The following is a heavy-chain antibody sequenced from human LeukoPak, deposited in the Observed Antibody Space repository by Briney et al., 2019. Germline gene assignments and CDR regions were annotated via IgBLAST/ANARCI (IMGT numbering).Heavy chain of an antibody. CDR3: ARGNPMGWGRWFDP. D-gene: IGHD3-16*01. CDR2: MNPNSGNT. Sequence: ASVKVSCKASGGTFSNYAISWVRQAPGQGLEWMGWMNPNSGNTGYTQKFQGRVTMTRSTSISTPYMELSSLRSEDTAVYYCARGNPMGWGRWFDPWGQGTLVTVSS. J-gene: IGHJ5*02. V-gene: IGHV1-8*02. CDR1: GGTFSNYA.